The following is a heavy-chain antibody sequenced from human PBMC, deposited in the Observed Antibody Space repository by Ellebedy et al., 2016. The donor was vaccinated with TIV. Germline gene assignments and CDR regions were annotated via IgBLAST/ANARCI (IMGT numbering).Heavy chain of an antibody. J-gene: IGHJ4*02. Sequence: GESLKISCAASGFTFNTYAMNWVRQAPGKGLEWVSSISASSNYIYYADSVKGRFTISRDNAKNSLYLQLESLRVEDTAVYYCGREIGRWLQFSDHWGQGILVTVSS. V-gene: IGHV3-21*06. CDR2: ISASSNYI. D-gene: IGHD5-24*01. CDR3: GREIGRWLQFSDH. CDR1: GFTFNTYA.